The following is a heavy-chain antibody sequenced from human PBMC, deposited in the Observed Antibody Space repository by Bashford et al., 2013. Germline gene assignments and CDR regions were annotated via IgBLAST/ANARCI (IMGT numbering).Heavy chain of an antibody. CDR3: ARVSTGAGSRAGPVFDH. D-gene: IGHD2/OR15-2a*01. CDR2: IHHSGPT. J-gene: IGHJ4*02. CDR1: GYSIASNFY. V-gene: IGHV4-38-2*01. Sequence: SSETLSLTCAVSGYSIASNFYWGWIRQPPGTGLEWIGKIHHSGPTFYNPSLRSRLTMSVDTSKNQFSLNLNFVTAADTAVYYCARVSTGAGSRAGPVFDHWGQGTLVTVSS.